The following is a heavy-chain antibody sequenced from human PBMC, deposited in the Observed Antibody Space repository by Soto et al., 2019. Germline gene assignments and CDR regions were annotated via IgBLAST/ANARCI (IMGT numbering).Heavy chain of an antibody. J-gene: IGHJ4*02. CDR3: ARWNDYRAIDC. Sequence: QVQLVQSGGGVVQPGRSLRLSCVASGFTFRSHGMHWVRQVPGKGLEWVGVIWYDGSNKYYADSVKGRFTISRDNSKNMLDLQMNRLRADDTAVYYCARWNDYRAIDCWGQGTLVTVSS. CDR1: GFTFRSHG. D-gene: IGHD4-4*01. V-gene: IGHV3-33*01. CDR2: IWYDGSNK.